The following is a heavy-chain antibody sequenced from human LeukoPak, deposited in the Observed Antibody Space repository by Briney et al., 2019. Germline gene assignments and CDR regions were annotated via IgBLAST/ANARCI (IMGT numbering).Heavy chain of an antibody. V-gene: IGHV3-53*01. CDR1: GFTVSSNY. D-gene: IGHD2-2*01. CDR3: ARDQSCTTTTCYLNWFDP. J-gene: IGHJ5*02. Sequence: GGSLRLSCAASGFTVSSNYMSWVRQAPGKGLERVSVIYSGGSTYYADSVKGRSTISRDNSKNTLYLQMNSLRAEDTAVYYCARDQSCTTTTCYLNWFDPWGQGTLVTVSS. CDR2: IYSGGST.